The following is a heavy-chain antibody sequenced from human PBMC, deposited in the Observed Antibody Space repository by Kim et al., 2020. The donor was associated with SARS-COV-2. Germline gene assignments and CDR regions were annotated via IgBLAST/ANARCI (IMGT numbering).Heavy chain of an antibody. Sequence: GGSLRLSCAGSGLTFSTYVMSWVRQAPGKGLEWVSSISGSGDITYYADSVKGRFTISRDNSRSTLYLQMSSLRAEDPAIYYCAKSLRFSNYFDFWGQGTLVTVST. CDR3: AKSLRFSNYFDF. V-gene: IGHV3-23*01. J-gene: IGHJ4*02. D-gene: IGHD4-4*01. CDR2: ISGSGDIT. CDR1: GLTFSTYV.